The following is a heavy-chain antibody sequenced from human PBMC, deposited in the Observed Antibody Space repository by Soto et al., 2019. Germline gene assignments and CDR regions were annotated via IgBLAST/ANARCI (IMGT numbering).Heavy chain of an antibody. CDR2: IYSGGST. CDR1: GFTVSSNY. Sequence: GGSLRLSCAASGFTVSSNYMSWVRQAPGKGLEWVSVIYSGGSTYYADSVKGRFTISRDNSKNTLYLQMNSLRAEDTAVYYCVRDGFDYDFWSGRLGYYYGMDVWGQGTTVTVSS. D-gene: IGHD3-3*01. V-gene: IGHV3-53*01. CDR3: VRDGFDYDFWSGRLGYYYGMDV. J-gene: IGHJ6*02.